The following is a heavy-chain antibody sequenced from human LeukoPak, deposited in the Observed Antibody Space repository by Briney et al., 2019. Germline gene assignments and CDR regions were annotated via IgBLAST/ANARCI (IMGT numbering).Heavy chain of an antibody. J-gene: IGHJ4*02. CDR1: GFTFSEYT. CDR2: MSNDGSIK. Sequence: PGGSLRLSCAASGFTFSEYTIHWVRQAPGKGLEWVAVMSNDGSIKKYANSVKGRFTISRDNSKNTLYLQMNSLRAEDTAFYYCARPSTVTPPHFFDYWDQGTLVTVSS. D-gene: IGHD2-21*02. CDR3: ARPSTVTPPHFFDY. V-gene: IGHV3-30-3*01.